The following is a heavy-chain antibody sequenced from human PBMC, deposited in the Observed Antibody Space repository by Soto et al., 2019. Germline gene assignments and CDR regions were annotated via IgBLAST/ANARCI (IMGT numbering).Heavy chain of an antibody. Sequence: SETLSLTCTVSGGSISSSSYYWGWIRQPPGEGLEWIGSIYYSGSTYYNPSLKSRVTISVDTSKNQFSLKLSSVTAADTAVYYCARLELGQPFDYWGQGTLVTVSS. D-gene: IGHD1-7*01. CDR2: IYYSGST. V-gene: IGHV4-39*01. CDR3: ARLELGQPFDY. J-gene: IGHJ4*02. CDR1: GGSISSSSYY.